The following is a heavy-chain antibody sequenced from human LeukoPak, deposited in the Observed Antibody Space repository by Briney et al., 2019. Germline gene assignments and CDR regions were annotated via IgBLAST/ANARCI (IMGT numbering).Heavy chain of an antibody. CDR2: IYYSGST. J-gene: IGHJ5*02. Sequence: PSETLSLTCTVSGGSISSHYRSWIRQPPGKGLEWIGYIYYSGSTNYNPSLKSRVAISVDTSKNQFSLKLSSVTAADTAVYYCARDGSTAGIWFDPWGQGTLVTVSS. CDR3: ARDGSTAGIWFDP. V-gene: IGHV4-59*11. D-gene: IGHD2-2*01. CDR1: GGSISSHY.